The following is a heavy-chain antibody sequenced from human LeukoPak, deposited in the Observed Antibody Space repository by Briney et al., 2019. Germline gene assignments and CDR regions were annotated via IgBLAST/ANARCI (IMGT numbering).Heavy chain of an antibody. CDR2: ISAYNGNT. J-gene: IGHJ4*02. D-gene: IGHD5-12*01. CDR3: ARGATGLFSFKYYFDY. CDR1: GYTFTSYG. V-gene: IGHV1-18*01. Sequence: ASVKVSCKASGYTFTSYGISWVRQAPGQGLEWMGWISAYNGNTNYAQKLKGRVTMTTDTSTSTAYMELRSLRSDDTAVYYCARGATGLFSFKYYFDYWGQGTLVTVSS.